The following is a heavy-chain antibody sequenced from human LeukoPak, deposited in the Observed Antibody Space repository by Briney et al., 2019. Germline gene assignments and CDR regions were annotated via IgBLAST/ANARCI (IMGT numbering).Heavy chain of an antibody. V-gene: IGHV3-23*01. J-gene: IGHJ4*02. CDR3: AKDVYSSSWSYFDY. D-gene: IGHD6-13*01. CDR2: ISGSGGST. Sequence: AGGSLRLSCAASGFTFSSDAMSWVRQAPGKGLEWVSAISGSGGSTYYADSVKGRFTISRDNSKNTLYLQMNSLRAEGTAVYYCAKDVYSSSWSYFDYWGQGTLVTVSS. CDR1: GFTFSSDA.